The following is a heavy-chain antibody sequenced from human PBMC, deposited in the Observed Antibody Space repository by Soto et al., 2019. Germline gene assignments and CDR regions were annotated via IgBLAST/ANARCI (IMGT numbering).Heavy chain of an antibody. V-gene: IGHV1-18*01. Sequence: QVQLVQSGAEVKKPGASVKVSCKASGYTFTSYGISWVRQAPGQGLEWMGWISAYNGNTNYAQKLQGRVTMTTDTSTSTACMELRSLRSDDTAVYYCASARYCSGGSCFPSDYWGQGTLVTVSS. D-gene: IGHD2-15*01. CDR1: GYTFTSYG. CDR3: ASARYCSGGSCFPSDY. J-gene: IGHJ4*02. CDR2: ISAYNGNT.